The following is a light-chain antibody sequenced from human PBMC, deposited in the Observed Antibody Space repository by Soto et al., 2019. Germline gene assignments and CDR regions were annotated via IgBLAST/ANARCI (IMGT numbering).Light chain of an antibody. CDR2: DAS. CDR1: QSVSSY. CDR3: QQRSNWPRT. V-gene: IGKV3-11*01. Sequence: IVLTHSPATLSLSPGERATLSCRASQSVSSYLAWYQQKPGQAPRLLIYDASNSATGIPARCSGSGSGTDFTLTISSLEPEDFAVYYCQQRSNWPRTVGQGTKVDI. J-gene: IGKJ1*01.